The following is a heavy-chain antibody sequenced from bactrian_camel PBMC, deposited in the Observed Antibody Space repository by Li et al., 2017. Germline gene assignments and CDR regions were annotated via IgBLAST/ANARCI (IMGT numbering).Heavy chain of an antibody. CDR2: IRRSGGET. CDR1: GHSRGSNC. D-gene: IGHD6*01. V-gene: IGHV3-3*01. J-gene: IGHJ4*01. CDR3: AHSPWWLREDVWYNRVHYQT. Sequence: HVQLVESGGGSVQAGGSLRLSCLVSGHSRGSNCVGWYRLPPGRAPAEREGIAAIRRSGGETWYAGSVKGRFTISQDRAKTTVYLQMNSQKPEDTAMYYCAHSPWWLREDVWYNRVHYQTWGQGAQVTVS.